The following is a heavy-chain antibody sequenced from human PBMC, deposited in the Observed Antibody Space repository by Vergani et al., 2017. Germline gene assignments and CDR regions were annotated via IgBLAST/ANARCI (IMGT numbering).Heavy chain of an antibody. Sequence: QVQLQESGPGLVKPSETLSLTCSVSDGSISGYYWNWIRQPAGKGLEWIGRVYASGSINYNPSLKSRVTISVDKSKNQFSLKLNSVTAADTAVYYCARVTVTTQSFDYWGQGTLVTVSS. D-gene: IGHD4-11*01. CDR1: DGSISGYY. CDR3: ARVTVTTQSFDY. J-gene: IGHJ4*02. V-gene: IGHV4-4*07. CDR2: VYASGSI.